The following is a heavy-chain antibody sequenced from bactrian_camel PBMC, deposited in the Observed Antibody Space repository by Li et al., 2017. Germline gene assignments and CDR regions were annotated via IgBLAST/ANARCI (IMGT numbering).Heavy chain of an antibody. V-gene: IGHV3S31*01. Sequence: VQLVESGGGLVQPGGSLRLSCAASGFTFSGYYMSWVRQAPGKGLEWVSGINSNGDRTFYADSVKGRFTISRDNAKTTLELQLNSLQTDDTAMYYCTWMGERWTSFQVWGQGTQVTVS. CDR3: TWMGERWTSFQV. CDR2: INSNGDRT. J-gene: IGHJ4*01. CDR1: GFTFSGYY. D-gene: IGHD3*01.